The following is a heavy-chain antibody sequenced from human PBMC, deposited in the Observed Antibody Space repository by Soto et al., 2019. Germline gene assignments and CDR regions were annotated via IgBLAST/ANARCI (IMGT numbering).Heavy chain of an antibody. CDR3: ARVSGSGYSFVY. CDR1: GFTFSSDW. J-gene: IGHJ4*02. CDR2: INTDGSGT. D-gene: IGHD3-22*01. Sequence: PGGSLRLSCAASGFTFSSDWMHWVRQAPGKGLVWVSRINTDGSGTTYADSVKGRFTISRDNAKNMVYLQMNSLRAEDTAVYYCARVSGSGYSFVYWGQGTLVTVFS. V-gene: IGHV3-74*01.